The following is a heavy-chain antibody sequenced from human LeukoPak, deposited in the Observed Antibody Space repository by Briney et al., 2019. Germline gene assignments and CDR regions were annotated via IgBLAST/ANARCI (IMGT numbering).Heavy chain of an antibody. CDR1: GGSFSSYY. J-gene: IGHJ5*02. D-gene: IGHD3-22*01. CDR2: IYCSGST. Sequence: PSETLSLTCTVSGGSFSSYYWSWIRQPPGKGLEWIGYIYCSGSTNYNPSLKSRVTISVDTSKNQFSLKLSSVTAADTAVYYCAREARYYYDSSGYYEAWGQGTLVTVSS. V-gene: IGHV4-59*01. CDR3: AREARYYYDSSGYYEA.